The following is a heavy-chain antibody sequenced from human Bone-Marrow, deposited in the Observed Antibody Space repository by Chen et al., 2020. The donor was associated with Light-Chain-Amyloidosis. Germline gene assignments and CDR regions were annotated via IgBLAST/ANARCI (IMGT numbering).Heavy chain of an antibody. J-gene: IGHJ4*02. D-gene: IGHD5-12*01. Sequence: EVQLEQSGPEVKKPGESLKISCKGSGYTFPNYWIGWVRQMPGKGLEWMGVIYPDHSDARYSPSFEGQVTISADKSIPTAYLQWRSLKASDTAMYYCARRRDGYNFDYWGQGTLVTVSS. CDR3: ARRRDGYNFDY. CDR2: IYPDHSDA. V-gene: IGHV5-51*01. CDR1: GYTFPNYW.